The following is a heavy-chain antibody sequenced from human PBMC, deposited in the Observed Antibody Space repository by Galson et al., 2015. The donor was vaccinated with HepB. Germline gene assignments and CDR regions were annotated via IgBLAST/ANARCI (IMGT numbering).Heavy chain of an antibody. D-gene: IGHD3-3*01. CDR2: IYYSGST. Sequence: LSLTCTVSGGSISSGGYYWSWIRQHPGKGLEWIGYIYYSGSTYYNPSLKSRVTISVDTSKNQFSLKLSSVTAADTAVYYCARDDDRNWFDYWGQGTLVTVSS. CDR3: ARDDDRNWFDY. V-gene: IGHV4-31*03. CDR1: GGSISSGGYY. J-gene: IGHJ5*01.